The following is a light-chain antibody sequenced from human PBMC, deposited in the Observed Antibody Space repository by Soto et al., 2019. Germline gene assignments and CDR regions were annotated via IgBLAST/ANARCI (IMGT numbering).Light chain of an antibody. CDR2: GAS. Sequence: EIVLTQSPGTLSLSPGEGATLSCRASQSVTSSHLAWYQQKPGQAPRLLIYGASSRATGIPDRFGGSGSGTDFTLTISRLEPEDFAVYYCQQYGTSQGYTFGQGTKLEI. CDR3: QQYGTSQGYT. CDR1: QSVTSSH. V-gene: IGKV3-20*01. J-gene: IGKJ2*01.